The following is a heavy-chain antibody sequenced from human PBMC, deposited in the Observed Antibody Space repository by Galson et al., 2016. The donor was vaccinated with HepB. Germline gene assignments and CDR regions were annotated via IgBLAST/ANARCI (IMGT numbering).Heavy chain of an antibody. V-gene: IGHV3-33*01. CDR3: ARLTSDSRIGGYFDY. CDR2: IWFDGSNQ. J-gene: IGHJ4*02. D-gene: IGHD4-11*01. CDR1: GFTFSRHG. Sequence: SLRLSCAASGFTFSRHGMHWVRQAPGKGLEWVALIWFDGSNQYYTDSVKGRLTISRDNSKNTLNLQMDSLRVEDTAVYYCARLTSDSRIGGYFDYLGQGALVTVST.